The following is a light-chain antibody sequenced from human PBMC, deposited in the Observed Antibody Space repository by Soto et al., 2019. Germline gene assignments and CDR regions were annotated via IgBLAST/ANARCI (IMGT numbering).Light chain of an antibody. V-gene: IGKV3-20*01. CDR2: GAS. Sequence: EIVLTQSPGTLSLSPGERATLSCRSSESLSSAYLAWYQQKPGQASRLLVYGASTRATGMPDRFSGSGSGTEFTLTISRLEPEDLAVYYCQQYGSSPPKTFGQGTKVDI. J-gene: IGKJ1*01. CDR1: ESLSSAY. CDR3: QQYGSSPPKT.